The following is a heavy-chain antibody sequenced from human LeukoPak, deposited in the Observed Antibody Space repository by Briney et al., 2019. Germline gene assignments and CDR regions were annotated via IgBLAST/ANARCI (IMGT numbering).Heavy chain of an antibody. CDR3: AKDEGDSGYSGYDSRPSFDY. D-gene: IGHD5-12*01. J-gene: IGHJ4*02. CDR1: GFSFSTNG. V-gene: IGHV3-23*01. CDR2: ISGTTDTT. Sequence: GGSPRLSCAASGFSFSTNGMSWVRQAPGKGLELVSAISGTTDTTYYADSVKGRFAISRDNSKNTLYLQMNSLRAEDTAVYYCAKDEGDSGYSGYDSRPSFDYWGQGTLVTVSS.